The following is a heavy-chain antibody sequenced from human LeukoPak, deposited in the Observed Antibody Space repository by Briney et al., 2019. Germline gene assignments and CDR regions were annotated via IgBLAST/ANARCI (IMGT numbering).Heavy chain of an antibody. D-gene: IGHD6-13*01. Sequence: GGSLRLSCAASGFTFSSYAMSWVRQAPGKGLEWVSAISGSGGSTYYADSVKGRFTISRDNSKNTLYLQKNSLRAEDTAVYYCAKDMGPGYSSTDYYGMDVWGQGTTVTVSS. CDR1: GFTFSSYA. CDR2: ISGSGGST. V-gene: IGHV3-23*01. CDR3: AKDMGPGYSSTDYYGMDV. J-gene: IGHJ6*02.